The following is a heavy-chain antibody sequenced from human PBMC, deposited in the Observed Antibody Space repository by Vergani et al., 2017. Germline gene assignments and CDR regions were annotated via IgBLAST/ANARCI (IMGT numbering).Heavy chain of an antibody. CDR3: ARDRHYYDSSGFYRYFDY. CDR2: IWYDGSNK. CDR1: GFTFSSYG. D-gene: IGHD3-22*01. V-gene: IGHV3-33*01. Sequence: QVQLVESGGGVVQPGRSLRLSCAASGFTFSSYGMHWVRQAPGKGLEWVAVIWYDGSNKYYADSVKGRFTISRDNAKNSLYLQMNSLRAEDTAIYYCARDRHYYDSSGFYRYFDYWGQGTLVTVS. J-gene: IGHJ4*02.